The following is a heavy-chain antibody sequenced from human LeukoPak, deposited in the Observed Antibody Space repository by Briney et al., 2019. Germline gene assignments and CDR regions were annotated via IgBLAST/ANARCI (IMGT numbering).Heavy chain of an antibody. CDR3: ARGPPNWGYDY. J-gene: IGHJ4*02. D-gene: IGHD7-27*01. Sequence: ASVKVSCKASGYTFTRYDFNWVRQATGQRPEWMGWMSPNSGDTGYAQKFQDRVTMTRNTSISTAYMELSSLRSDDTAVYYCARGPPNWGYDYWGPGTLVTVSS. CDR1: GYTFTRYD. CDR2: MSPNSGDT. V-gene: IGHV1-8*01.